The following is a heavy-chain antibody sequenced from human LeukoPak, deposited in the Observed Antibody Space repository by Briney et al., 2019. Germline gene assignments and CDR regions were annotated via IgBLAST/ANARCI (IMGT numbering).Heavy chain of an antibody. D-gene: IGHD4-23*01. J-gene: IGHJ4*02. Sequence: GSLRLSCTVSGFNFGDFAMSWVRQAPGKGLEWLGYIYYSGSTNYNPSLKSRVTISVDTSKNQFSLKLSSVTAADTAVYYCARARGGNSIFDYWGQGTLVTVSS. CDR2: IYYSGST. CDR1: GFNFGDFA. CDR3: ARARGGNSIFDY. V-gene: IGHV4-59*01.